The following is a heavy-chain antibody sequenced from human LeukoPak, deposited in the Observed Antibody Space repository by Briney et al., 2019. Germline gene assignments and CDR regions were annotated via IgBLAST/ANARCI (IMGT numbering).Heavy chain of an antibody. D-gene: IGHD3-3*01. CDR1: GFTFSSYA. V-gene: IGHV3-23*01. Sequence: GGSLRLSCAASGFTFSSYAMNWVRQAPGKGLEWVSGISGSGGSTYYADSVKGRFTISRDNSKNTLYLQMNSLRAEDTAVYYCAKETYYDFWSGPDPKFDYWGQGTLVTVSS. CDR3: AKETYYDFWSGPDPKFDY. J-gene: IGHJ4*02. CDR2: ISGSGGST.